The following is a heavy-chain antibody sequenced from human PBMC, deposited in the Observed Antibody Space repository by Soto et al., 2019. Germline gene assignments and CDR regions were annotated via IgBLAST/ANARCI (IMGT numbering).Heavy chain of an antibody. CDR1: GGTFSSYA. D-gene: IGHD2-21*02. J-gene: IGHJ6*02. Sequence: QVQLVQSGAEVKKPGSSVKVSCKASGGTFSSYAISWVRQAPGQGLEWMGGIIPIFGTANYAQKFQGRVTITADKSTSTAYMELSSLRSEDTAVYYCASSRKCGGDCFRRKIYYYYGMDVWGQGTTVTVSS. CDR3: ASSRKCGGDCFRRKIYYYYGMDV. CDR2: IIPIFGTA. V-gene: IGHV1-69*06.